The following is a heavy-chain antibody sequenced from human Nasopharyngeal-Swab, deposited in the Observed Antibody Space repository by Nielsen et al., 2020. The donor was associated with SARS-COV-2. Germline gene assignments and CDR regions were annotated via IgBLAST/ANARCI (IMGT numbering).Heavy chain of an antibody. CDR2: INHSGST. J-gene: IGHJ4*02. Sequence: WIRQPPGKGLEWIGEINHSGSTNYNPSLKSRVTISVDTSKNQFSLKLSSVTAADTAVYYCARGRTMVRGPVDYRGQGTLVTVSS. D-gene: IGHD3-10*01. CDR3: ARGRTMVRGPVDY. V-gene: IGHV4-34*01.